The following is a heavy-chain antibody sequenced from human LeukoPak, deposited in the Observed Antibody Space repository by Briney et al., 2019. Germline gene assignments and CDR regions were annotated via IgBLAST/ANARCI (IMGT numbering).Heavy chain of an antibody. Sequence: KPSETLSLTCTVSGGSISSYYWSWIRQTPGKGLEWIGDIYYSGSTNYNPSLKSRVTISVDTSKNQFSLKLSSVTAADTAVYYCARVGGYDYMVWDYWGQGTLVTVSS. V-gene: IGHV4-59*01. D-gene: IGHD5-12*01. J-gene: IGHJ4*02. CDR2: IYYSGST. CDR3: ARVGGYDYMVWDY. CDR1: GGSISSYY.